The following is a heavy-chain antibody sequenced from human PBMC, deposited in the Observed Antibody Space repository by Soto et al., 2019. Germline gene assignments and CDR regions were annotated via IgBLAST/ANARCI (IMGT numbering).Heavy chain of an antibody. D-gene: IGHD3-9*01. CDR2: IYYSGST. CDR1: GGSISSSSYY. Sequence: SETLSLTCTVSGGSISSSSYYWSWIRQPPGKGLEWIGYIYYSGSTNYNPSLKSRVTISVDTSKNQFSLKLSSVTAADTAVYYCARGLDYDILTGWAKKIGHYYYGMDVWGQGTTVTVSS. J-gene: IGHJ6*02. V-gene: IGHV4-61*01. CDR3: ARGLDYDILTGWAKKIGHYYYGMDV.